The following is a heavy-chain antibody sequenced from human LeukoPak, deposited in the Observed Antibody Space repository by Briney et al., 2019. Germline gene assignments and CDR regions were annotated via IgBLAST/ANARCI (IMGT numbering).Heavy chain of an antibody. Sequence: SETLSLTCTVSGGSISSYYWSWIRQPPGKGLEWIGYIYYSGSTTYNPSLKSRITISVDTSKNQFSLKLSSVTAADTAVYYCARGTYTGYIVVPDYWGQGTLVTVSS. D-gene: IGHD2-21*01. V-gene: IGHV4-59*01. CDR1: GGSISSYY. CDR3: ARGTYTGYIVVPDY. CDR2: IYYSGST. J-gene: IGHJ4*02.